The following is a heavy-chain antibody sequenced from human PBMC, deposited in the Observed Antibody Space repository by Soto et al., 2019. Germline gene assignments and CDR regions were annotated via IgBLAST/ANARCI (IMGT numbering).Heavy chain of an antibody. Sequence: SETLSLTCSVSSDSMNIGGYYWSWIRQHPGKGLEWIGYIYSNGDTYYNPSLKSRVTISVDTSKNQFSLNLTSVTAADTAVYYCARRGGSSSGYYYYAMDVWGQGTTVTVSS. CDR1: SDSMNIGGYY. D-gene: IGHD6-6*01. V-gene: IGHV4-31*03. J-gene: IGHJ6*02. CDR3: ARRGGSSSGYYYYAMDV. CDR2: IYSNGDT.